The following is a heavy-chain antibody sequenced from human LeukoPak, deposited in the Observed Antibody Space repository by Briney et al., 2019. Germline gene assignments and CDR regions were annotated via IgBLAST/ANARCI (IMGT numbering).Heavy chain of an antibody. CDR1: GFTFSNAW. V-gene: IGHV3-15*01. CDR2: IKSKTDGGTT. Sequence: PGGSLRLSCAASGFTFSNAWMSWVRQAPGKGLEWVGRIKSKTDGGTTDYAAPVKGRFTISRDDSKNTLYLQMNSLKTEDTAVYYCTTDLDYYYYMDVWGKGTTVTVSS. J-gene: IGHJ6*03. CDR3: TTDLDYYYYMDV.